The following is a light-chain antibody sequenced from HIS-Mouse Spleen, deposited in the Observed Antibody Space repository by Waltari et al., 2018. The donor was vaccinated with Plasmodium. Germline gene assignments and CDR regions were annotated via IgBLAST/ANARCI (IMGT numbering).Light chain of an antibody. CDR2: GAS. J-gene: IGKJ2*01. V-gene: IGKV3-20*01. CDR3: QQYGSSPYT. Sequence: EIVLTQSPGTLSLSPGERATLSCRARQSVSSSYLAWYRQKPGQAPRLLIDGASSRATGIPDRFSGSGSGTDFTLTISRLEPEDFAVYYCQQYGSSPYTFGQGTKLEIK. CDR1: QSVSSSY.